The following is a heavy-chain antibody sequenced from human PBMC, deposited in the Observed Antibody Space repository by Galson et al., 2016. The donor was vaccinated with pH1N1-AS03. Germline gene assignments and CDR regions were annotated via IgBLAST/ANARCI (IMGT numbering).Heavy chain of an antibody. J-gene: IGHJ6*03. CDR3: TRNKPYYYDSSGYHNKYYYYYMDV. CDR2: IRSRGYGETT. CDR1: GFRFGDYG. Sequence: SLRLSCAASGFRFGDYGMGWVRQAPGKGLEWVGFIRSRGYGETTEYAASVKGRFTISRGDSGSIAYLQMNSLKTEDAAVYYCTRNKPYYYDSSGYHNKYYYYYMDVWGKGNPGHRLL. D-gene: IGHD3-22*01. V-gene: IGHV3-49*04.